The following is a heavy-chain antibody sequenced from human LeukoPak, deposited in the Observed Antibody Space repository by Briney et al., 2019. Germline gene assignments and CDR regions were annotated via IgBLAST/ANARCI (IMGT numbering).Heavy chain of an antibody. CDR3: ARLYSSSWTGFDY. J-gene: IGHJ4*02. V-gene: IGHV3-21*01. CDR2: ISSSSSYI. D-gene: IGHD6-13*01. Sequence: PGGSLRLSCAASGFTFSSYSMNWVRQAPGKGLEWVSSISSSSSYIYYADSVKGRFTISRDNAKNSLYLQMNSLRAEDTAVYYCARLYSSSWTGFDYWGQGTLVTVSS. CDR1: GFTFSSYS.